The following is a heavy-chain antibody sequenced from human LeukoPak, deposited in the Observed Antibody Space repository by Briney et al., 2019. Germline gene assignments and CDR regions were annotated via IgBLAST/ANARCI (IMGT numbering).Heavy chain of an antibody. Sequence: PSETLSLTCTVSGGSIRYYYWSWIRQSPGKGLEWIGYIYYNGSTNYNPSLKNRVTISVDMSKNQFFLKMSSVTAADTAVYYCARKGGLFDYWGQGGLVTVSS. V-gene: IGHV4-59*01. CDR3: ARKGGLFDY. D-gene: IGHD2-15*01. J-gene: IGHJ4*02. CDR1: GGSIRYYY. CDR2: IYYNGST.